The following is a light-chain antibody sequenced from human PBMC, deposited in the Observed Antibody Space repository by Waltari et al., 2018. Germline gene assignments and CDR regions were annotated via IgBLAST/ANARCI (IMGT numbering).Light chain of an antibody. CDR3: LQYDSYPRT. Sequence: DIQMTHSPSSLSALFGDRVTISCRASQGIRNSVDWFQQKPGKAPKALLYGASTLHSGVPSRFSGSGFGTDFTLTISGLQPEDLATYYCLQYDSYPRTFGQGTKVEIK. CDR2: GAS. V-gene: IGKV1-16*01. J-gene: IGKJ1*01. CDR1: QGIRNS.